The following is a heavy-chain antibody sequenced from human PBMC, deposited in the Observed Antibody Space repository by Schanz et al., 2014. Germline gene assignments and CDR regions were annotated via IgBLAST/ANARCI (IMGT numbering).Heavy chain of an antibody. V-gene: IGHV3-30*18. CDR1: GFTFSSYG. CDR3: ANWGLTVGGFDL. D-gene: IGHD7-27*01. J-gene: IGHJ5*02. CDR2: ISYDGSDK. Sequence: QVQLVESGGGVVQPGRSLRLSCAASGFTFSSYGMHWVRQAPGKGLGWVAVISYDGSDKYYADSVKGRFTTSRDNYKNHLYPQMNNLRDEDTAVYYCANWGLTVGGFDLWGQGTLVTVSS.